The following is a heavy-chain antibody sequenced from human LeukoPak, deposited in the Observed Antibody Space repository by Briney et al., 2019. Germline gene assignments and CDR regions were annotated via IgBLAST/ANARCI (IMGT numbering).Heavy chain of an antibody. CDR3: ARASGRGLYYFDY. D-gene: IGHD2-15*01. V-gene: IGHV3-64*01. J-gene: IGHJ4*02. CDR2: ISSSGGNT. CDR1: GFTFNTYA. Sequence: GGSLRLSCAASGFTFNTYAMHWVRQAPGKGLEFVSSISSSGGNTYYASSAKGRFTISRDDSKNTLYLQMGSLRPEDMAVYYCARASGRGLYYFDYWGQGTLVTVSS.